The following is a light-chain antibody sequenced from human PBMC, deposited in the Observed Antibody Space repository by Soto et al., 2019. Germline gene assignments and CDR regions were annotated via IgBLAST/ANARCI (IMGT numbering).Light chain of an antibody. J-gene: IGLJ2*01. CDR1: TSNIGSNT. CDR3: AAWDDSLSGVV. CDR2: INS. V-gene: IGLV1-44*01. Sequence: QSVLTQPPSASGTPGQRVTISCSGSTSNIGSNTVNWYQQLPGTAPKLLIYINSQRPSGVPDRFSGSKSGTSASLAISGLQSEDEADYYCAAWDDSLSGVVFGRGTKLTVL.